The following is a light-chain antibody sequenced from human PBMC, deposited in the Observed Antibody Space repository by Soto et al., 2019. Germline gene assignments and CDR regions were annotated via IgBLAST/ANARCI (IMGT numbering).Light chain of an antibody. CDR2: EVS. CDR1: SSDVGGYKF. Sequence: QSVLTQPASVSGSPGQSITISCTGTSSDVGGYKFVSWYQQHPGKAPKLMIYEVSNRPSGVSSRFSGSKSGNTASLTISGLHAEDEADYYCGSYTGSIYVFGPGTKLTVL. J-gene: IGLJ1*01. CDR3: GSYTGSIYV. V-gene: IGLV2-14*01.